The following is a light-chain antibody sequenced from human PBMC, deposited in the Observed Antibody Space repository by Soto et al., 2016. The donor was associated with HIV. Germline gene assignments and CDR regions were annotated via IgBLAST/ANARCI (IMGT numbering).Light chain of an antibody. CDR3: QAWDTSTAV. CDR1: KLGDKY. CDR2: QDN. Sequence: SYELTQPPSVSVSPGQTASITCSGDKLGDKYACWYQQRPGQSPVLVIYQDNRRPSGIPERFSGSNSGNTATLTISGTQALDEADYHCQAWDTSTAVFGTGTKVTVL. J-gene: IGLJ1*01. V-gene: IGLV3-1*01.